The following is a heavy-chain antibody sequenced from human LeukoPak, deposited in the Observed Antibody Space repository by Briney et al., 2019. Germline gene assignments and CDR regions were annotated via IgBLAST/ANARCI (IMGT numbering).Heavy chain of an antibody. CDR1: GFTFSNYA. CDR3: SKNRVVFNWNYAYYFDD. V-gene: IGHV3-30*18. J-gene: IGHJ4*02. D-gene: IGHD1-7*01. CDR2: ISYDGTNQ. Sequence: GGSLRLSCAASGFTFSNYAMHWVRQAPGKGLEWVALISYDGTNQYYADSVKGRFTISRDNSENTLSLQMNSLRAEDTALYYCSKNRVVFNWNYAYYFDDWGRGTLVTVSS.